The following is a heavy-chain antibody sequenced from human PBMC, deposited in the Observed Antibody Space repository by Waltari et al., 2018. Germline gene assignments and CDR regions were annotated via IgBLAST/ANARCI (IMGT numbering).Heavy chain of an antibody. CDR2: IYPGDSNT. V-gene: IGHV5-51*01. D-gene: IGHD5-18*01. CDR1: GYSFAKYW. CDR3: ARQNIHSYGYGYFDF. J-gene: IGHJ4*02. Sequence: EVQLEQSGAEVKKPGESLKISCNGSGYSFAKYWIGWVRQMPGKGLEWMGVIYPGDSNTKYSLSFQCQVTISADTSISTAYLQWSSLKASDTAIYFCARQNIHSYGYGYFDFWGQGTLVTVSS.